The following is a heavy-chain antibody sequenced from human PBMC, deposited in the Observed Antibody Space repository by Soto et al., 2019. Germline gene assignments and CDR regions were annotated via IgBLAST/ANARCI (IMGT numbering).Heavy chain of an antibody. CDR1: GFIFENFG. Sequence: GSLRLSCAASGFIFENFGMSWVRQAPGKGLEWISSISGSGLKKYYADSVKGRFTISRDNSKSTVYLELNNLSAEDTAVYHCAKNQGVELVPLATVDWFDPWGQGSVVTV. CDR2: ISGSGLKK. CDR3: AKNQGVELVPLATVDWFDP. D-gene: IGHD1-26*01. V-gene: IGHV3-23*01. J-gene: IGHJ5*02.